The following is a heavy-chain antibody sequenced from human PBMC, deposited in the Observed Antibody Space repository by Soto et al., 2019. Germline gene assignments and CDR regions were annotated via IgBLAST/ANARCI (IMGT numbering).Heavy chain of an antibody. J-gene: IGHJ5*02. Sequence: SETLSLTCGVSGVSVTSHYWSWIRQSPGKGLEWIGSIYFRGSANYNPSLNSRVTIILDTSKNQLSLNLSSVTTADSAVYYCARDLRSRGWFEPWGQGTPVTSPQ. V-gene: IGHV4-59*02. CDR3: ARDLRSRGWFEP. CDR1: GVSVTSHY. CDR2: IYFRGSA.